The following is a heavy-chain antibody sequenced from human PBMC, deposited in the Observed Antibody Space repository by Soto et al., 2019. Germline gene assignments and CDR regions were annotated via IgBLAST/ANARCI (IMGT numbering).Heavy chain of an antibody. CDR1: GYGISVDY. CDR2: INPSGGST. CDR3: ARDGRSPYSSGWYYFDN. J-gene: IGHJ4*02. V-gene: IGHV1-46*01. D-gene: IGHD6-19*01. Sequence: VNRYRKGAGYGISVDYGGCARLTNEQGLEWMGIINPSGGSTSYAQKFQGRVTMTRDTSTSTVYMELSSLRSEDTAVYYCARDGRSPYSSGWYYFDNWGQGILVTVSS.